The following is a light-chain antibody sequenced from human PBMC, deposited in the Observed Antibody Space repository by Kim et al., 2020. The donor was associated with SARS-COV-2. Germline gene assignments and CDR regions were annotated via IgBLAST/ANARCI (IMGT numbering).Light chain of an antibody. Sequence: VSAGERATLSCRASQSVSNNLAWYQQKPGQAPRLLISGASTRATGVPARFSGSGSGTEFTLTISSLQSEDVAVYYCQQYNNWRGSFGGGTKVDIK. V-gene: IGKV3-15*01. CDR1: QSVSNN. J-gene: IGKJ4*01. CDR2: GAS. CDR3: QQYNNWRGS.